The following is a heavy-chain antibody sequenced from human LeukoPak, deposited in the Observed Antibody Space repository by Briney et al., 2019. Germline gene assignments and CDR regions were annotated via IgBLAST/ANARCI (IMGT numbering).Heavy chain of an antibody. CDR2: INSDGSST. CDR1: GFTFSSYW. CDR3: ARDGSYYYDSSPRLDY. Sequence: PGGSLRLSCAASGFTFSSYWMHWVRQAPGKGLVWVSRINSDGSSTSYADSVKGRFTISRDNAKNTLNLQMNSLRAEDTAVYYCARDGSYYYDSSPRLDYWGQGTLVTISS. D-gene: IGHD3-22*01. V-gene: IGHV3-74*01. J-gene: IGHJ4*02.